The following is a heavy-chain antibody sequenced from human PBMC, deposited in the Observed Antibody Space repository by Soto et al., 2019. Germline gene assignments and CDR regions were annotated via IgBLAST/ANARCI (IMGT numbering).Heavy chain of an antibody. J-gene: IGHJ3*02. CDR2: ISNSGITM. D-gene: IGHD5-12*01. Sequence: PGGSLRLSCAASGFTFSTYSMNWVRQAPGTGLEWVSYISNSGITMYYAESVKGRFTTSRDNARNSLYLQMSSLRDEDTAVYYCAREGASGAFDIWGQGTMVTVSS. V-gene: IGHV3-48*02. CDR3: AREGASGAFDI. CDR1: GFTFSTYS.